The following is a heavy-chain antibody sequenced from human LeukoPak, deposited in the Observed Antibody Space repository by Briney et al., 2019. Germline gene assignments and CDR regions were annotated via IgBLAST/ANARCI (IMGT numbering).Heavy chain of an antibody. J-gene: IGHJ3*02. CDR3: ARLRIVGATWHAFDI. V-gene: IGHV1-2*06. CDR1: GYTFTGYY. D-gene: IGHD1-26*01. Sequence: ASVKVSCKASGYTFTGYYMHWVRQAPGQGLEWMGRINPNSGGTNYAQKFQGRVTMTRDTSISTAYMEVSRLRSDDTAVYYCARLRIVGATWHAFDIWGQGTMVTVSS. CDR2: INPNSGGT.